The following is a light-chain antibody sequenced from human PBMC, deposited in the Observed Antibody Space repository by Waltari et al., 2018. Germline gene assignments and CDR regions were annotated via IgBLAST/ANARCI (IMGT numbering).Light chain of an antibody. J-gene: IGLJ3*02. V-gene: IGLV1-40*01. Sequence: QSVLTQPPSVSGAPGQRVTISCSGSGSNIGASYDVPWYQQLPRAAPKLLISGSSSRPLGVPDRFFGSTSGTSASLAITGLQAEDEADYYCQSYDTSLSVVFGGGTKLTVL. CDR2: GSS. CDR3: QSYDTSLSVV. CDR1: GSNIGASYD.